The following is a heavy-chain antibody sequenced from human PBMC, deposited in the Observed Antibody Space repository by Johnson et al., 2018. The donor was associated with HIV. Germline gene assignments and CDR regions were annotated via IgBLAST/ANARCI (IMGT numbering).Heavy chain of an antibody. V-gene: IGHV3-30-3*01. CDR3: ARDYRGALDI. CDR2: ISYDGSNK. CDR1: GFTFSNYA. J-gene: IGHJ3*02. D-gene: IGHD4-11*01. Sequence: QVQLVESGGGVVQPGTSLRLSCTASGFTFSNYAMHWVRQAPGKGLEWVAVISYDGSNKYYADSVKGRFTITRDNVKNSLYMQMNSLRVEDTAVYFCARDYRGALDIWGQGTMVTVSS.